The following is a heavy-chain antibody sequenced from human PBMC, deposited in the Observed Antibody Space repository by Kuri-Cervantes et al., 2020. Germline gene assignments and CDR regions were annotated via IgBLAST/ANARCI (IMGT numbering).Heavy chain of an antibody. CDR2: ISYDGSNK. Sequence: GGSLRLSCAASGFTFSSYGMHWVRQAPGKVLEWVAVISYDGSNKYYADSVKGRFTISRDNSKNTLYLQMNSLRAEDTAVYYCARERIEWELLSGMDVWGQGTTVTVSS. CDR3: ARERIEWELLSGMDV. CDR1: GFTFSSYG. D-gene: IGHD1-26*01. V-gene: IGHV3-30*03. J-gene: IGHJ6*02.